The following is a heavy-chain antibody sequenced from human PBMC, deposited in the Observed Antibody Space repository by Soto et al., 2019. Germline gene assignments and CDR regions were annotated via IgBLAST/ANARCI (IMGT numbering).Heavy chain of an antibody. D-gene: IGHD2-8*01. CDR3: AGTYGAADS. J-gene: IGHJ5*01. V-gene: IGHV3-11*04. CDR1: GFGFTFSNYY. CDR2: ISSSGHMT. Sequence: VQLVESGGGLVRPGGSLSLSCAASGFGFTFSNYYMNWIRQSPGKGLEWVASISSSGHMTFYASSVNGRFTISRDNCMNSLYMQMNSLTVADTGVYFCAGTYGAADSWGPGTLVTVSS.